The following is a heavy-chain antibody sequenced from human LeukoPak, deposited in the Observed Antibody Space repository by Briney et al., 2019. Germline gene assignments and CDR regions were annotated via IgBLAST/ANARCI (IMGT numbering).Heavy chain of an antibody. V-gene: IGHV4-34*01. Sequence: PSETLSLTCAVYGGSFSGYYWSWIRQPPGKGLEWIGSIYYSGSTYYNPSLKSRVTISVDTSKNQFSLKLSSVTAADTAVYYCARQKGDSSSWTFDYWGQGTLVTVSS. D-gene: IGHD6-13*01. CDR1: GGSFSGYY. CDR2: IYYSGST. CDR3: ARQKGDSSSWTFDY. J-gene: IGHJ4*02.